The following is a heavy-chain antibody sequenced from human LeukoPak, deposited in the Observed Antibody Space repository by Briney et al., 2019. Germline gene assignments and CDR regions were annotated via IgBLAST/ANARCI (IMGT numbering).Heavy chain of an antibody. CDR3: ARDLITMVRGVNVYYYYGMDV. Sequence: GGSLRLSCAASGFTFSDYYMSWIRQAPGKGLEWVSVIYSGGSTYYADSVKGRFTISRDNSKNTLYLQMNSLRAEDTAVYYCARDLITMVRGVNVYYYYGMDVWGQGTTVTVSS. D-gene: IGHD3-10*01. CDR1: GFTFSDYY. J-gene: IGHJ6*02. CDR2: IYSGGST. V-gene: IGHV3-66*01.